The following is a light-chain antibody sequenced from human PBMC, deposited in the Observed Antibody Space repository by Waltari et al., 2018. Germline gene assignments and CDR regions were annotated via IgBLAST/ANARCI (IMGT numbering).Light chain of an antibody. J-gene: IGKJ3*01. CDR1: QSISSY. Sequence: DIQMTQSPSSLSASVVDRVTITCRASQSISSYLNWYQQKPGKAPKLLIYAASSLQSGVPSRFSGSGSGTDFTLTISSLQPEDFATYYCQQSYSTLFTFRPGTKVDIK. V-gene: IGKV1-39*01. CDR3: QQSYSTLFT. CDR2: AAS.